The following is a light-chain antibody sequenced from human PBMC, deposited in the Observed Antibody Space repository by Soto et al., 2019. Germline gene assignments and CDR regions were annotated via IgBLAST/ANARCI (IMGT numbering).Light chain of an antibody. V-gene: IGLV2-14*01. Sequence: QSVLTQPASVSGSPGQLITISCTGTSSDVGGYDYVSWFQHHPGKVPKLMIYEVSNRPSGVSNRFSGSKSGNTASLTISGLQADDDEADYYCSSYTSDNTWMFGGGTKLTVL. CDR1: SSDVGGYDY. CDR2: EVS. J-gene: IGLJ3*02. CDR3: SSYTSDNTWM.